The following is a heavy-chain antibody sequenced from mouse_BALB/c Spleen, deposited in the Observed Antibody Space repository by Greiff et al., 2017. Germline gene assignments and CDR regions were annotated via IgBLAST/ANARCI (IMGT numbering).Heavy chain of an antibody. CDR1: GYSFTCYY. V-gene: IGHV1-31*01. CDR2: INPYNGAT. Sequence: VHVKQSGPELVKPGASVKISCKASGYSFTCYYMHWVKQSHVKSLEWIGRINPYNGATSYNQNFKDKASLTVDKSSSTAYMELHSLTSEDSAVYYCARGGSRDYAMDYWGQGTSVTVSS. J-gene: IGHJ4*01. D-gene: IGHD1-1*01. CDR3: ARGGSRDYAMDY.